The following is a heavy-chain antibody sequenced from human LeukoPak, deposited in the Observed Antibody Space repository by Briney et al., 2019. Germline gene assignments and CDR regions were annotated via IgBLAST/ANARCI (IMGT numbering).Heavy chain of an antibody. Sequence: GGSLRLSCAASGFTFSSYAMSWVRQAPGKGLEWVSGISDSGGSTYYTDSVKGRFTISRDKSHNTLYLQMNSLRGEDTAVYYCAKSPLVYCTSSSCHLYFDSWGQGTLVTVSS. V-gene: IGHV3-23*01. CDR1: GFTFSSYA. D-gene: IGHD2-15*01. CDR3: AKSPLVYCTSSSCHLYFDS. CDR2: ISDSGGST. J-gene: IGHJ4*02.